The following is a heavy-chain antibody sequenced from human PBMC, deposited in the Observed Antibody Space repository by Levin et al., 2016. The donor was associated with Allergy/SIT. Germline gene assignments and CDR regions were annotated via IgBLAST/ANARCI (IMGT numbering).Heavy chain of an antibody. D-gene: IGHD3-22*01. V-gene: IGHV4-31*03. J-gene: IGHJ3*02. Sequence: SETLSLTCTVSGGSISSGGYYYWSWIRQNPGKGLEWIGYIYNSGRTYYNPSLKSRISISVDTSKNQFSLKLGSVTAADTAVYYCARGGHYYDSSGYWDAFDIWGQGTMVTVSS. CDR3: ARGGHYYDSSGYWDAFDI. CDR1: GGSISSGGYY. CDR2: IYNSGRT.